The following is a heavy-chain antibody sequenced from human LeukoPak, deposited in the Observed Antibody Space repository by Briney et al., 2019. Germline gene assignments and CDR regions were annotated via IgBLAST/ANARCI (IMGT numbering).Heavy chain of an antibody. J-gene: IGHJ4*02. V-gene: IGHV4-38-2*02. CDR2: IYQSGRT. Sequence: PSETLSLTCTVSGYSIASGYLWGWIRPTPEKGLEWIATIYQSGRTYYNLSLKSRVTISMDTSRNQFSLKVTSVTAAETALYFCARGGPWELSHRDYFDYWGQGTLVTVSS. CDR3: ARGGPWELSHRDYFDY. CDR1: GYSIASGYL. D-gene: IGHD1-26*01.